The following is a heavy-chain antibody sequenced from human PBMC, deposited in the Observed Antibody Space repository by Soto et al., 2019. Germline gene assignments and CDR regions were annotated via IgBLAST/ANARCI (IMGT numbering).Heavy chain of an antibody. CDR3: ARDLRNYGDYIRFDS. CDR1: GFTFSNYE. CDR2: ISSGGTTI. V-gene: IGHV3-48*03. Sequence: HRGGSLRLSCAASGFTFSNYEMNWVRQAPGKGLEWLSNISSGGTTIYYADSVKGRFTISRDNAKNSLYLQMNSLRAEDTGIYYCARDLRNYGDYIRFDSWGQGTLVTVSS. J-gene: IGHJ4*02. D-gene: IGHD4-17*01.